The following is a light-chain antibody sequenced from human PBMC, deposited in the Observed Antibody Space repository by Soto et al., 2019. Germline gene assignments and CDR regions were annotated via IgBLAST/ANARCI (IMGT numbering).Light chain of an antibody. CDR3: QQYSNWPRT. CDR1: QSVTTN. J-gene: IGKJ1*01. Sequence: EIVMTQSPATLSVSPGERATLSCRAGQSVTTNLAWYQQKPGQPPRLLIHGASTRATGIPARFSGSGSGTEFTLTISSLQSEDIAVYYCQQYSNWPRTFGQGTKVEI. V-gene: IGKV3-15*01. CDR2: GAS.